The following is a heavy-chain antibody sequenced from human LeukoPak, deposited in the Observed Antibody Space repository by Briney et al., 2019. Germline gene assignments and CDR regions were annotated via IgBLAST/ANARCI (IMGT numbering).Heavy chain of an antibody. V-gene: IGHV4-38-2*02. Sequence: SETLSLTCTVSGYSISSGYYWGWIRQPPGKGLEWIGSIYHSGSTYYNPSLKSRVTISVDTSKNQFSLKLSSVTAADTAVYYCARSRSGYLGYWGQGTLVTVSS. CDR1: GYSISSGYY. CDR3: ARSRSGYLGY. CDR2: IYHSGST. J-gene: IGHJ4*02. D-gene: IGHD3-22*01.